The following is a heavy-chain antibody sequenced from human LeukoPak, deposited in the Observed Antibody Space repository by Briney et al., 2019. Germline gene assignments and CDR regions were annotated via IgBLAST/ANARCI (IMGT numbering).Heavy chain of an antibody. V-gene: IGHV4-4*07. Sequence: SETLSLTCTVSGRSLSSYYWNWIRQPAGKGLEWIGRIYTSGNTNYCQPLKSRLTISVDKSKNQFSLKLSSVTAADTDVYFCAGTDTSGYGRFDYWGQGGLVSVSS. CDR3: AGTDTSGYGRFDY. CDR1: GRSLSSYY. J-gene: IGHJ4*02. D-gene: IGHD3-22*01. CDR2: IYTSGNT.